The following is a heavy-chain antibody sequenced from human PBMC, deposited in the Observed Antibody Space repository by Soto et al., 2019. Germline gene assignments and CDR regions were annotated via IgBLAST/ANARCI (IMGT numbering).Heavy chain of an antibody. CDR3: TVVKRWHPYSTSGYWFDP. D-gene: IGHD2-15*01. V-gene: IGHV3-15*01. CDR2: IKSRADGGTK. Sequence: EMHLVDSGGGLVKPGGSLRLSCAASGFTFSHAWMSWVRQAPGKGLEWVGRIKSRADGGTKDYGAPVRGRFTISRDDSENNLYLQMNSLKTDDTAVYYCTVVKRWHPYSTSGYWFDPWGPGTLVTVSS. J-gene: IGHJ5*02. CDR1: GFTFSHAW.